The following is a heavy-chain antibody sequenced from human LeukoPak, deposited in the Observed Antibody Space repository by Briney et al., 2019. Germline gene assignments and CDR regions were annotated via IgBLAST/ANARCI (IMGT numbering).Heavy chain of an antibody. CDR3: ARRDFYYGKHDY. J-gene: IGHJ4*02. V-gene: IGHV4-39*01. Sequence: PSETLSLTCAVSGGSISSSSYYWGWIRQPPGKGLEWIGSIYYSGSTYYNPSLKSRVTISVDTSKNQFSLKLSSVTAADTAVYYCARRDFYYGKHDYWGQGTLVTVSS. CDR1: GGSISSSSYY. CDR2: IYYSGST. D-gene: IGHD2-21*02.